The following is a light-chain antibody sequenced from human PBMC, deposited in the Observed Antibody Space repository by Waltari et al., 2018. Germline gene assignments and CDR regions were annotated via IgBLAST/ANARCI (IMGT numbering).Light chain of an antibody. CDR2: DVN. CDR3: CSFTSTSSWV. V-gene: IGLV2-14*03. CDR1: SSDLGAYNY. Sequence: HSALTQPAPVSGSPGQSITISCTGTSSDLGAYNYLSWYQQHPGKAPKPIFFDVNNRPSGVSSRFSGSKSGNTASLTISGLQAEDEADFYCCSFTSTSSWVFGGGTKLTVL. J-gene: IGLJ3*02.